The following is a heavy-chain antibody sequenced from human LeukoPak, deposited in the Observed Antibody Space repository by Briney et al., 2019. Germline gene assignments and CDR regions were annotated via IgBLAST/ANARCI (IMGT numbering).Heavy chain of an antibody. V-gene: IGHV4-39*07. CDR3: AKDNGGEMPTV. J-gene: IGHJ4*02. D-gene: IGHD5-24*01. CDR2: ISYSGST. Sequence: PSETLSLTCTVSGGSISSSSYYWGWIRQPPGKGLEWIGSISYSGSTYYNPSLRSRVSISVDTSKNQFSLKVKSVTAADTAVYYCAKDNGGEMPTVWGQGTLVTVSS. CDR1: GGSISSSSYY.